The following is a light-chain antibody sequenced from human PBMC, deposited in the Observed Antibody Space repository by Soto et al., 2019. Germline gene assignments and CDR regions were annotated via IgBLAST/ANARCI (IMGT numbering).Light chain of an antibody. CDR1: SSDVGAYKY. CDR2: EVS. V-gene: IGLV2-8*01. CDR3: TSYAGTSIV. Sequence: QSALTQPPSESGSPGQSVTISCTGTSSDVGAYKYVSWYQQHPGKAPKLIIYEVSERPSGVPDRFSGSKSGNTASLTVSGLQAEDEADYYCTSYAGTSIVFGTGIKVTVL. J-gene: IGLJ1*01.